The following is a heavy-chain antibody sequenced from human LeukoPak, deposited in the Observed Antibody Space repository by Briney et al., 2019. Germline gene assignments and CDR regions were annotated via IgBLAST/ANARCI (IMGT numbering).Heavy chain of an antibody. Sequence: ASVEVSCKASGYTFTGYYMHWVRQAPGQGVEWIGWIHPNSGDTNYAQNFQGRVTMARDTSISTAYMELSRLRSDDPAVYYCARPTEYYSSRGWFDPWGQGTLVTVSS. D-gene: IGHD6-13*01. J-gene: IGHJ5*02. CDR1: GYTFTGYY. CDR2: IHPNSGDT. CDR3: ARPTEYYSSRGWFDP. V-gene: IGHV1-2*02.